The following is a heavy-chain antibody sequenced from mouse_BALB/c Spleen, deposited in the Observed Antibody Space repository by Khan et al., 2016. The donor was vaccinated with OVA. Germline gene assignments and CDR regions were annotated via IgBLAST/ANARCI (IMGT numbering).Heavy chain of an antibody. CDR2: IWGDGTT. CDR3: GEAYYDNYREAMDY. D-gene: IGHD2-10*01. J-gene: IGHJ4*01. CDR1: GFSLTGYG. V-gene: IGHV2-6-7*01. Sequence: QVQLKESGPGLVAPSQSLSITCTVSGFSLTGYGVNWVRQPPGKGLEWLGMIWGDGTTDYNSALNSRLSICKDNYKSQAFLKMNSLQTDDTTRYYCGEAYYDNYREAMDYWGQGTLVTVSS.